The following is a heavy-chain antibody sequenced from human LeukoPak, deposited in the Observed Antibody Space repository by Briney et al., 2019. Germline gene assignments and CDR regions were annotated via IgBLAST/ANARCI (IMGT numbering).Heavy chain of an antibody. Sequence: SVKVSCKASGGTFSSYAISWVRQAPGQGLEWMGGIIPIFGTANYAQKFQGRVTITADESTSTAYMELSSLRSEDMAVYYCAREGVDTAMVTRSFDYWGQGTLVTVSS. J-gene: IGHJ4*02. D-gene: IGHD5-18*01. CDR1: GGTFSSYA. CDR2: IIPIFGTA. V-gene: IGHV1-69*13. CDR3: AREGVDTAMVTRSFDY.